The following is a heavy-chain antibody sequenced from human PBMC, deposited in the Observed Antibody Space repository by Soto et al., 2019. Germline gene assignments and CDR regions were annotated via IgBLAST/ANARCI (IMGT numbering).Heavy chain of an antibody. CDR2: ISGSGGST. Sequence: GGSLRLSCAASGFTFSSYAMSWVRQAPGKGLEWVSAISGSGGSTYYADSVKGRFTISRDNSKNTLYLQMNSLRAEDTAVYYCAKVGPYCSGGSCYFLYYYYMDVWGKGTTVTVSS. V-gene: IGHV3-23*01. J-gene: IGHJ6*03. CDR3: AKVGPYCSGGSCYFLYYYYMDV. CDR1: GFTFSSYA. D-gene: IGHD2-15*01.